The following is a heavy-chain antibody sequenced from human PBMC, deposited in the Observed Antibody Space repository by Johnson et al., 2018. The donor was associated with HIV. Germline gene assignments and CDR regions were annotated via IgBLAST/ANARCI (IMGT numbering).Heavy chain of an antibody. J-gene: IGHJ3*02. D-gene: IGHD3-10*01. CDR1: GFTFSSYG. CDR3: GYGSGSYFGTHDAFDI. V-gene: IGHV3-30*02. Sequence: QVHLVESGGGVVQPGRSLRLSCAASGFTFSSYGMHWVRQAPGKGLEWVAFIRYDGSNKYYADSVKGRFTISRDNSKNTLYLQMNSLRAEDTAVYYCGYGSGSYFGTHDAFDIWGQGTMVTVSS. CDR2: IRYDGSNK.